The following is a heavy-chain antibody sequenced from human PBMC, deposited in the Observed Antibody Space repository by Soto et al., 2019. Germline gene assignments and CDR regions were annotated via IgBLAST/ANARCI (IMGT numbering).Heavy chain of an antibody. CDR3: AKHTYSDFWPGHYYYLDF. Sequence: VQLLESGGDLVQPGGSLRLSCVTSRFTFNTFAMSWVRQAPGEGLEWVSAINAGGGNTHYADAVKGRFTISRDKSKNPLYLQMDSLGAEDTAVYYCAKHTYSDFWPGHYYYLDFWGQGTLVTVSS. CDR1: RFTFNTFA. J-gene: IGHJ4*02. V-gene: IGHV3-23*01. D-gene: IGHD3-3*01. CDR2: INAGGGNT.